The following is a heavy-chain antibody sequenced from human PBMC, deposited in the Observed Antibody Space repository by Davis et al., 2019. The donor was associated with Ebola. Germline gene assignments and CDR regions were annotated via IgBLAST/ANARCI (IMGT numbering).Heavy chain of an antibody. J-gene: IGHJ4*02. V-gene: IGHV5-51*01. D-gene: IGHD6-19*01. Sequence: KVSCKGSGYSFTSYWIGWVRQMPGKGLEWMGSIYPGDSETRYSPSLQGQVTISADKSISTAYLQWSSLKASDTAMYYCARSIAVAGADDYWGQGTLVTVSS. CDR2: IYPGDSET. CDR1: GYSFTSYW. CDR3: ARSIAVAGADDY.